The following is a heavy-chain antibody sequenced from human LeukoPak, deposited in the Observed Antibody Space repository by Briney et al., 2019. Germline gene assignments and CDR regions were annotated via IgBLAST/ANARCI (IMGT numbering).Heavy chain of an antibody. D-gene: IGHD6-19*01. J-gene: IGHJ4*02. CDR2: IYYSGST. V-gene: IGHV4-61*01. CDR3: ASHSDGSGWYGEGLDY. CDR1: DGSVSSGSYY. Sequence: SETLSLTCTVSDGSVSSGSYYWSWIRQPPGKGLEWIGYIYYSGSTNYNPSLKSRVTISVDTSKNQFSLKLSSVTAADTAVYYCASHSDGSGWYGEGLDYWGQGTLVTVSS.